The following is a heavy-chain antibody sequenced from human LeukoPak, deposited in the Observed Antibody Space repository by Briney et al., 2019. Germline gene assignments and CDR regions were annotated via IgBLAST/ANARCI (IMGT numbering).Heavy chain of an antibody. CDR2: IYYSGST. J-gene: IGHJ5*02. CDR1: GGSVSSGVYY. D-gene: IGHD3-22*01. V-gene: IGHV4-31*03. CDR3: AKTVGYDSSGYYNNWFDP. Sequence: SETLSLTCTVSGGSVSSGVYYWSWIRQHPGKGLEWIGYIYYSGSTYYNPSLKSRVTISVDTSKNQFSLKLSSVTAADTAVYYCAKTVGYDSSGYYNNWFDPWGQGTLVTVSS.